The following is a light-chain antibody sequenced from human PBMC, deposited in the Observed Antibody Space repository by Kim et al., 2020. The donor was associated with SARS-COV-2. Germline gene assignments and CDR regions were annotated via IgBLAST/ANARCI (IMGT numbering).Light chain of an antibody. CDR1: TSDVGAYNY. CDR3: SSYTSSSTYV. V-gene: IGLV2-14*03. CDR2: DVS. J-gene: IGLJ1*01. Sequence: GQSITISCTGTTSDVGAYNYVSWYQQHPGKAPKLMIYDVSNRPSGVSNRFSGSKSGNMASLTISGLQAEDEADYYCSSYTSSSTYVFGTGTKVTVL.